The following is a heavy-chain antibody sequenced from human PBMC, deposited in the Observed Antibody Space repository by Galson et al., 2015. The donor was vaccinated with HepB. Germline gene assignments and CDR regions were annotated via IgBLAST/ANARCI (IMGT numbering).Heavy chain of an antibody. J-gene: IGHJ6*03. CDR1: GGTFSTYA. CDR3: ARGIPRAGYDFWSGDHYYYYMDV. V-gene: IGHV1-69*04. Sequence: SVKVSCKASGGTFSTYAISWVRQAPGQGLEWMGRIIPILGITNYAQKFQGRVTITADKSTSTAYMELSSLRSEDTAVFYCARGIPRAGYDFWSGDHYYYYMDVWGKGTTVTVSS. D-gene: IGHD3-3*01. CDR2: IIPILGIT.